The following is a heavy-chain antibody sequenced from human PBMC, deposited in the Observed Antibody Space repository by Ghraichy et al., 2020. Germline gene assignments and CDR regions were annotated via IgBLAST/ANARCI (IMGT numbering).Heavy chain of an antibody. Sequence: SVKVSCKASGGTFSSYAISWVRQAPGQGLEWMGGIIPIFGTANYAQKFQGRVTITADESTRTAYMELSSLRSEDTAVYYCARDSYPPKDYMDVWGKGTMVTVSS. D-gene: IGHD3-10*01. CDR3: ARDSYPPKDYMDV. V-gene: IGHV1-69*13. CDR1: GGTFSSYA. CDR2: IIPIFGTA. J-gene: IGHJ6*03.